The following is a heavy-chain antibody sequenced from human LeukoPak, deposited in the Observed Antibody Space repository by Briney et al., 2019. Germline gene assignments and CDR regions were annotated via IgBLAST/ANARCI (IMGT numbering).Heavy chain of an antibody. D-gene: IGHD3-16*01. CDR3: ARVGATYPHYYMDV. CDR1: GGSVSGYF. Sequence: KPSETLSLTCTVSGGSVSGYFWSWIRQPPGKGLEWIGYIYYSGSTNYSPSLKSRVTISVDTSKNQFSLKLTSVTAADTAVYYCARVGATYPHYYMDVWGKGTTVTVAS. J-gene: IGHJ6*03. V-gene: IGHV4-59*08. CDR2: IYYSGST.